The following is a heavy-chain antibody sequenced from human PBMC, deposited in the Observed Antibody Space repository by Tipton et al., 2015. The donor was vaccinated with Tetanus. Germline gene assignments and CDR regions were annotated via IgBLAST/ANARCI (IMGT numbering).Heavy chain of an antibody. V-gene: IGHV4-61*08. CDR3: ARVGSLSHHDGFDI. CDR2: IHYGGTT. CDR1: GGSVSRGGYY. Sequence: TLSLTCTVSGGSVSRGGYYWSWIRQPSGKGLEWIGYIHYGGTTNYNPSLNIRVAISVDTSRTQFSLNLTSVTAADTAVYYCARVGSLSHHDGFDIWGRGTKVTVSS. J-gene: IGHJ3*02. D-gene: IGHD2/OR15-2a*01.